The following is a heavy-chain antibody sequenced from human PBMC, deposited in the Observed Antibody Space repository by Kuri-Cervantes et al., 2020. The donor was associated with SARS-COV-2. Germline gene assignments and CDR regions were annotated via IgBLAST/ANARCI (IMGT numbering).Heavy chain of an antibody. J-gene: IGHJ6*03. D-gene: IGHD2-2*01. CDR1: GGSISSGDYY. CDR3: ATVAEQLVVPAAIGFRYYYYYMDV. CDR2: IYYSGST. V-gene: IGHV4-30-4*08. Sequence: LSCTVSGGSISSGDYYWSWIRQPPGKGLEWIGYIYYSGSTYYNPSLKSRVTISVDTSKNQFSLKLSSVTAADTAVYYCATVAEQLVVPAAIGFRYYYYYMDVWGKGTTVTVSS.